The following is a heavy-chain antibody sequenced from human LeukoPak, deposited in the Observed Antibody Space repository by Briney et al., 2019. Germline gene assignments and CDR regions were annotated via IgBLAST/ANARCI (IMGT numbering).Heavy chain of an antibody. J-gene: IGHJ3*02. CDR2: IYPGDSDT. CDR3: ASLGIAVAGYDAFDI. CDR1: GYSFTSYW. D-gene: IGHD6-19*01. V-gene: IGHV5-51*01. Sequence: GESLKISCKGSGYSFTSYWIGWVRQMPGKGLEWMGIIYPGDSDTRYSPSFQGQVTISADKPISTAYLQWSSLKASDTAMYYFASLGIAVAGYDAFDIWGQGTMVTVSS.